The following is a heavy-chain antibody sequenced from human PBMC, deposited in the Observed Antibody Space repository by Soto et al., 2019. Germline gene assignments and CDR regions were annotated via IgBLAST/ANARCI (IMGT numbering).Heavy chain of an antibody. D-gene: IGHD1-26*01. V-gene: IGHV3-21*01. J-gene: IGHJ4*02. CDR1: GFTFSTYS. Sequence: EVQLVESGGGLVKPGGSLRLSCAASGFTFSTYSLTWVRQAPGRGLEWVSSISSRSDYLYYADSVEGRFTISRDNAKNSLYLLMNSLRAEDTAVYYCARGTQPFIVGSSGVAYWGQGALVTVSS. CDR3: ARGTQPFIVGSSGVAY. CDR2: ISSRSDYL.